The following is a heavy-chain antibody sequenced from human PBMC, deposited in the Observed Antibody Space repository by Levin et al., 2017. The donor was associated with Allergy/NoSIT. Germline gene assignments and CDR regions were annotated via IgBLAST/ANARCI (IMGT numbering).Heavy chain of an antibody. Sequence: GESLKISCGASGFTFISYFMICFLHSPGKLLDWVAYIMEDGSDKHYVDSVKGRFTISRDNAKNALYLQMNSLRAEDTAVYYCARGRGLDYWGQGTLVTVSS. CDR3: ARGRGLDY. V-gene: IGHV3-7*01. CDR2: IMEDGSDK. CDR1: GFTFISYF. J-gene: IGHJ4*02.